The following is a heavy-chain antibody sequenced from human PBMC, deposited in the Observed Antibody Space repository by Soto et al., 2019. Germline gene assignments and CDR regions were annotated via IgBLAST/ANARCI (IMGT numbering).Heavy chain of an antibody. J-gene: IGHJ4*02. CDR1: GYTFTSYA. D-gene: IGHD3-22*01. Sequence: ASVKVSCKASGYTFTSYAMHWVRQAPGQRLEWMGWINAGNGNTKYSQKFQGRVAITRDTSASTAYMELSSLRSEDTAVYYCATARIVAAPYDYWGQGTLVTVSS. CDR3: ATARIVAAPYDY. CDR2: INAGNGNT. V-gene: IGHV1-3*01.